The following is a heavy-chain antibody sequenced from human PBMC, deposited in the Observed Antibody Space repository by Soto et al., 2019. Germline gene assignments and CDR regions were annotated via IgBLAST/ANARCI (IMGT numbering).Heavy chain of an antibody. Sequence: ASVKVSCKASGYTFIEYDIDGVGQAGGQGLEWMGWMNPNSGNTAYAQKFQGRLTLTRDTSMSKAYMDLRSLSSEDTAVYFCAIGFRSYSDHWAQGTLVTVSS. CDR1: GYTFIEYD. J-gene: IGHJ4*02. V-gene: IGHV1-8*01. D-gene: IGHD3-10*01. CDR2: MNPNSGNT. CDR3: AIGFRSYSDH.